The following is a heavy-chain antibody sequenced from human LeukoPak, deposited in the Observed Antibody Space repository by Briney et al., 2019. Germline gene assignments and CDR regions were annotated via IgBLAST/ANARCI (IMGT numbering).Heavy chain of an antibody. V-gene: IGHV4-59*08. J-gene: IGHJ4*02. CDR1: GVSISSYY. CDR3: ARLAAISGSDYPDD. D-gene: IGHD1-26*01. Sequence: SETLSLTCTVSGVSISSYYWSWIRQPPGKGLEWIVYIFYSGNTIYNPSLKSRVTISVDTSKNHFSLRLRSVTAADTAVYYCARLAAISGSDYPDDWGQGTLVTVSS. CDR2: IFYSGNT.